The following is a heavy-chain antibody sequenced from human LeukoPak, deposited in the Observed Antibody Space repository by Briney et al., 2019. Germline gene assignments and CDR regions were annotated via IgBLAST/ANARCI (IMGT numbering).Heavy chain of an antibody. Sequence: GGSLRLSCAASGFTFSSYWMTWVRQAPGKGLEWVDNIKQDGNEKYYVDSVKGRFTISGDNAKNSLYLQMNSLRAEDTAVYYCARVGFYASSRYYPDYWGQGTLVTVSS. V-gene: IGHV3-7*01. CDR3: ARVGFYASSRYYPDY. CDR1: GFTFSSYW. D-gene: IGHD2-8*01. J-gene: IGHJ4*02. CDR2: IKQDGNEK.